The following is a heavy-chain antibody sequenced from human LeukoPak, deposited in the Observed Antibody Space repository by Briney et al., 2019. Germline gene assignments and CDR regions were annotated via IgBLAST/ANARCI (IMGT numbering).Heavy chain of an antibody. J-gene: IGHJ3*02. D-gene: IGHD4-23*01. CDR3: AKDYNGGNGRPDAFDI. CDR1: GFTFDDYA. V-gene: IGHV3-9*01. CDR2: ISWNSGSI. Sequence: GGSLRLSCAASGFTFDDYAMHWVRQAPGKGLEWVSGISWNSGSIGYADSVKGRFTISRDNAKNSLYLQMNSLRAEDTALYYCAKDYNGGNGRPDAFDIWGQGTMVTVSS.